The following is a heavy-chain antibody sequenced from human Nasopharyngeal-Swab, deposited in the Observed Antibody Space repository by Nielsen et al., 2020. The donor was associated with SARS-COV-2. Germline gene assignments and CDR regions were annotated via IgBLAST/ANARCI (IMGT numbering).Heavy chain of an antibody. V-gene: IGHV3-30*18. D-gene: IGHD2-15*01. Sequence: GESLKISCAASGFTFSSYGMHWVRQAPGKGLEWVAVISYDGSNKYYADSVKGRFTISRDNSKNTLYLQMNSLRAEDTAVYYCAKLILYCSGGSRSFDYWGQGTLVTVSS. J-gene: IGHJ4*02. CDR1: GFTFSSYG. CDR3: AKLILYCSGGSRSFDY. CDR2: ISYDGSNK.